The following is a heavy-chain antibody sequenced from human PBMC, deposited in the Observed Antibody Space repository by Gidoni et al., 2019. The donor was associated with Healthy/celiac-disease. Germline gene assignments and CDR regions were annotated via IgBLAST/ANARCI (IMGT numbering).Heavy chain of an antibody. CDR1: GFTFSSYS. CDR2: ISSSSSTI. V-gene: IGHV3-48*02. D-gene: IGHD2-15*01. J-gene: IGHJ4*02. Sequence: EVQLVESGGGLVQPGGSLRLSCAASGFTFSSYSMNWVRQAPGKGLEWVSYISSSSSTIYYADSVKCRFTISRDNAKNSLYLQMNSLRDEDTAVYYCARERYCSGGSFYYFDYWGQGTLVTVSS. CDR3: ARERYCSGGSFYYFDY.